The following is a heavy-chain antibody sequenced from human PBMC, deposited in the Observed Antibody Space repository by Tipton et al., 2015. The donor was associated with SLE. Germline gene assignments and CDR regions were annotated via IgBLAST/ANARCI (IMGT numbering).Heavy chain of an antibody. D-gene: IGHD1-26*01. J-gene: IGHJ6*03. Sequence: TLSLTCTVYGGSLRGYSWGWIRQPPGKGLEWIGEINHDGSTDYSPSLKSRVTILIDTSKNQFSLKLTSVTAADTAVYYCARESGEWELLRDYNNYMDDWGKGTTVTVSS. V-gene: IGHV4-34*09. CDR3: ARESGEWELLRDYNNYMDD. CDR2: INHDGST. CDR1: GGSLRGYS.